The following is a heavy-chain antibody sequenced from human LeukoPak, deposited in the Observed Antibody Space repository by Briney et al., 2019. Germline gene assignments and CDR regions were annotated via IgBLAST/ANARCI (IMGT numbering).Heavy chain of an antibody. V-gene: IGHV4-34*01. CDR2: INHSGST. CDR3: AEALTPDAFDI. J-gene: IGHJ3*02. Sequence: SETLSLTCAVYGGSFSGYYWSWIRQPPGKGLEWIGEINHSGSTNYNPSLKSRVTISVDTSKNQSSLKLSSVTAADTAVYYCAEALTPDAFDIWGQGTMVTVSS. CDR1: GGSFSGYY.